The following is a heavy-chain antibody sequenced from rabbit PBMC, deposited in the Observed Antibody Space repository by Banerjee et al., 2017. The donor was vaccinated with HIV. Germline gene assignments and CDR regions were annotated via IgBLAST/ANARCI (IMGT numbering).Heavy chain of an antibody. CDR2: INTSSGNT. CDR3: ARDLAGVIGWNFDL. V-gene: IGHV1S43*01. CDR1: GFSFSNKYV. Sequence: QQQLVESGGGLVKPGASLTLTCKASGFSFSNKYVMCWVRQAPGKGLEWIACINTSSGNTVYASWVNGRFTISSHNAQNTLYLQLNSLTAADTATYFCARDLAGVIGWNFDLWGPGTLVTVS. J-gene: IGHJ4*01. D-gene: IGHD4-1*01.